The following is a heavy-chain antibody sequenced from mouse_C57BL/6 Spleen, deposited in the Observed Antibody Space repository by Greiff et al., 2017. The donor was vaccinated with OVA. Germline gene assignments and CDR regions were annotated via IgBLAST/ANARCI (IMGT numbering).Heavy chain of an antibody. J-gene: IGHJ2*01. CDR3: ARDSSGVWYFDY. D-gene: IGHD3-2*02. V-gene: IGHV1-69*01. Sequence: QVQLQQPGAELVMPGASVKLSCKASGYTFTSYWMHWVKQRPGQGLEWIGEIDPSDSYTNYNQKFKGKSTLTVDKSSSTAYMQLSSLTSEDSAVYYCARDSSGVWYFDYWGQGTTLTVSS. CDR1: GYTFTSYW. CDR2: IDPSDSYT.